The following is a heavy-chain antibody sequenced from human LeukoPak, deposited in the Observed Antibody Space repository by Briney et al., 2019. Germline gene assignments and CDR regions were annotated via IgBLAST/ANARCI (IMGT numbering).Heavy chain of an antibody. D-gene: IGHD3-16*01. CDR2: MNQDGSAK. V-gene: IGHV3-7*01. CDR1: GFTFSDSW. J-gene: IGHJ6*02. CDR3: ATYTHWVAGDV. Sequence: GSLRLSCAASGFTFSDSWMSWVRQAPGKGLEWVANMNQDGSAKDYVDSVKGRFTISRDNARNSLYLQMSGLRPEDTAVYYCATYTHWVAGDVWGQGTTVTVSS.